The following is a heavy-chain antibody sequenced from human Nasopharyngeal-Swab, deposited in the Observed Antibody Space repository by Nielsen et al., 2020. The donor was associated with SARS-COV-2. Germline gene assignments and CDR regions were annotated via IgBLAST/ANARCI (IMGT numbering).Heavy chain of an antibody. CDR1: GFTVSSYY. V-gene: IGHV3-66*01. J-gene: IGHJ5*02. CDR3: ARDIYCSSTSCPNTGGTWFDP. Sequence: GESLKISCAASGFTVSSYYMSWVRQAPGKGLEWVSVIYSGGSTYYADSVKGRFTISRDNSKNTLYLQMNSLRAEETAVYYCARDIYCSSTSCPNTGGTWFDPWGQGTLVTVSS. D-gene: IGHD2-2*01. CDR2: IYSGGST.